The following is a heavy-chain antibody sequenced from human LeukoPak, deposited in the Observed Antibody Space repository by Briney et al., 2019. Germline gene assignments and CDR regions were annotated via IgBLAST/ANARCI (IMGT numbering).Heavy chain of an antibody. CDR3: ARTVPNTVTTLSY. CDR2: INPNSGGT. CDR1: GYTFTGYY. Sequence: ASVKVSCKASGYTFTGYYLHWVRQAPGQGLEWLGWINPNSGGTNYAQKFQGRVTMTRDTSISTAYMELSGLRSDDTAVYYRARTVPNTVTTLSYWGQGTLVTVSS. J-gene: IGHJ4*02. D-gene: IGHD4-17*01. V-gene: IGHV1-2*02.